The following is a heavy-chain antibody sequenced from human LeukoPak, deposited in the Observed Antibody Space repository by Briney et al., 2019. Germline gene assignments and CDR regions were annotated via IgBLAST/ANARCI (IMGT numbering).Heavy chain of an antibody. CDR2: ISAYNGNT. J-gene: IGHJ4*02. Sequence: VASVKVSCKASGYTFTSYGISWVRQAPGQGLEWMGWISAYNGNTNYAQKLQGRVTMTTDTSTSTAYMELRSLRSDDTAVYYCARETYDILTGYYQLFDYWGQGTLVTVSS. D-gene: IGHD3-9*01. CDR3: ARETYDILTGYYQLFDY. V-gene: IGHV1-18*01. CDR1: GYTFTSYG.